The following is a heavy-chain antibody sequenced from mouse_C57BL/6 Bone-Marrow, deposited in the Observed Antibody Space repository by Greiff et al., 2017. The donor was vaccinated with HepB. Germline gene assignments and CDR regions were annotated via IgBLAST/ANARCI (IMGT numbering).Heavy chain of an antibody. V-gene: IGHV1-55*01. CDR1: GYTFTSYW. Sequence: VQLQQPGAELVKPGASVKMSCKASGYTFTSYWITWVKQRPGQGLEWIGDIYPGSGSTNYNEKFKSKATLTVDTSSSTAYMQLSSLTSEDSAVYYYAREAYYYGSSLFFDYWGQGTTLTVSS. CDR2: IYPGSGST. D-gene: IGHD1-1*01. CDR3: AREAYYYGSSLFFDY. J-gene: IGHJ2*01.